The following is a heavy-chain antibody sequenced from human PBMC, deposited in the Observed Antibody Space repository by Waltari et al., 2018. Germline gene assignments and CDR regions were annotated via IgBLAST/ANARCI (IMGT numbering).Heavy chain of an antibody. D-gene: IGHD3-3*01. V-gene: IGHV4-39*07. CDR2: IYYSGST. Sequence: QLQLQESGPGLVKPSETLSLTCTVSGGSISSSSYYWGWIRQPPGKGLEWIGSIYYSGSTYYNPSLKSRVTISVDTSKNQFSLKLSSVTAADTAVYYCAREPPVDYDFWSGYHRNWFDPWGQGTLVTVSS. J-gene: IGHJ5*02. CDR3: AREPPVDYDFWSGYHRNWFDP. CDR1: GGSISSSSYY.